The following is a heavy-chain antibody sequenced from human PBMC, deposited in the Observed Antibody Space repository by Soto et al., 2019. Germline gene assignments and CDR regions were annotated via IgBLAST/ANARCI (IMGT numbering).Heavy chain of an antibody. CDR2: IYYSGST. Sequence: PSETLSLTCTVSGGSVSSGSYYWSWIRQPPGKGLEWIGYIYYSGSTNYNPSLKSRVTISVDTSKNQFSLKLSSVTAADTAVYYCARVRRSVYDFKFDYCGQRTLVTVSS. D-gene: IGHD3-16*01. CDR3: ARVRRSVYDFKFDY. V-gene: IGHV4-61*01. CDR1: GGSVSSGSYY. J-gene: IGHJ4*02.